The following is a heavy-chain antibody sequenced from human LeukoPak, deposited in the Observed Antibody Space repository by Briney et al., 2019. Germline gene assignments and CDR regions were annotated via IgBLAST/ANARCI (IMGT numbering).Heavy chain of an antibody. Sequence: PGGCLRLSCAASGFTLRSYWMSWVRPAPGKGPEWVADVKDDGSEKYYVDAVKGRFAISRDNAKNSLYLQMYTLRAEDTAVYYCAKRGYSNSWPIWGRGTLVTVSS. J-gene: IGHJ2*01. CDR2: VKDDGSEK. D-gene: IGHD6-13*01. CDR3: AKRGYSNSWPI. V-gene: IGHV3-7*05. CDR1: GFTLRSYW.